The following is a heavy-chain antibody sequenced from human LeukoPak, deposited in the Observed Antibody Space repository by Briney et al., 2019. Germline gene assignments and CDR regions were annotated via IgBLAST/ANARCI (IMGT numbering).Heavy chain of an antibody. CDR2: ISYDGSNK. J-gene: IGHJ5*02. CDR1: GFTFSSYA. D-gene: IGHD6-13*01. CDR3: ARDFLKAAAGRFIAVANWFDP. V-gene: IGHV3-30*04. Sequence: GGSLRLSCAASGFTFSSYAMHWVRQAPGKGLEWVAVISYDGSNKYYADSVKGRFTISRDNSKNTLYLQMNSLRAEDTAVYYCARDFLKAAAGRFIAVANWFDPWGQGTLVTVSS.